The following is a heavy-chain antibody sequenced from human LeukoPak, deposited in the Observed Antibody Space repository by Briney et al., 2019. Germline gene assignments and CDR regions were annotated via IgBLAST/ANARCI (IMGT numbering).Heavy chain of an antibody. V-gene: IGHV4-30-4*08. D-gene: IGHD3-3*01. Sequence: SETLSLTCTDSGGSISSGDYYWRWIRQPPGKGLEWIGYIYYSGSTYYNPSLKSRITISVDTSKNQFSLKLTSVTAADTAVYYCARVGFGVIIPPYAFDIWGQGTMVTVSS. CDR1: GGSISSGDYY. CDR2: IYYSGST. CDR3: ARVGFGVIIPPYAFDI. J-gene: IGHJ3*02.